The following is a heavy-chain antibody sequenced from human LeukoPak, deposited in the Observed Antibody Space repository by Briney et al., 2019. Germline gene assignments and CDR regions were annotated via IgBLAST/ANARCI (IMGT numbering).Heavy chain of an antibody. CDR3: ARNGDSQDYFDY. CDR1: GGTFSSYA. CDR2: IIPIFGTA. D-gene: IGHD4-17*01. J-gene: IGHJ4*02. Sequence: SVKVSCKAPGGTFSSYAISWVRQAPGQGLEWMGGIIPIFGTANYAQKFQGRVTITADKSTSTAYMELSSLRSEDTAVYYCARNGDSQDYFDYWGQGTLVTVSS. V-gene: IGHV1-69*06.